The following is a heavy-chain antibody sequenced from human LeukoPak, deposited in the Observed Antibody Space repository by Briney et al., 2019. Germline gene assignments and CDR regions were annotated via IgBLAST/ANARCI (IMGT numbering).Heavy chain of an antibody. Sequence: PGGSLRLSCAASGFTFRSYRMNWVRQAPGKGLEWVSHISSSGTATSYADSVKGRFTISRDNAKNSLYLQMNSLGDEDTAVYYCARDSSYSFDYWGQGTLVTVSS. D-gene: IGHD5-18*01. CDR1: GFTFRSYR. V-gene: IGHV3-48*02. CDR2: ISSSGTAT. CDR3: ARDSSYSFDY. J-gene: IGHJ4*02.